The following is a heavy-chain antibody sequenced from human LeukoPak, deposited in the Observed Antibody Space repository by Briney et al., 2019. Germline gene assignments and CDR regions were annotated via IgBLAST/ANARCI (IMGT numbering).Heavy chain of an antibody. Sequence: ASVKVSCKASGYTCTSYGISWVRQAPGQGLEWMGWISAYNGNTNYAQKLQGRVTMTTDTSTSTAYMELRSLRSDDTAVYYCARDGVYDSSGNLGMDVWGQGTTVTVSS. CDR2: ISAYNGNT. CDR3: ARDGVYDSSGNLGMDV. V-gene: IGHV1-18*01. D-gene: IGHD3-22*01. CDR1: GYTCTSYG. J-gene: IGHJ6*02.